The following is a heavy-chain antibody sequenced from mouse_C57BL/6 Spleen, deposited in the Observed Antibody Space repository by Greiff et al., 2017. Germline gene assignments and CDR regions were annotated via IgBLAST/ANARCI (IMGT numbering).Heavy chain of an antibody. V-gene: IGHV5-9-1*02. CDR3: TRDRGYYDYDYYAMCY. Sequence: EVQLVESGEGLVKPGGSLKLSCAASGFTFSSYAMSWVRQTPEKRLEWVAYISSGGDYIYYADTVKGRFNISRDNARNTLYLQMSSLKSEDTAMYYCTRDRGYYDYDYYAMCYWGQGTSVTVSS. J-gene: IGHJ4*01. D-gene: IGHD2-4*01. CDR2: ISSGGDYI. CDR1: GFTFSSYA.